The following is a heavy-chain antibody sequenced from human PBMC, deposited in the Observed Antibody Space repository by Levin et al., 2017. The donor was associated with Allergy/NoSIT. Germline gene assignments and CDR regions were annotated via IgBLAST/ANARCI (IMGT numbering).Heavy chain of an antibody. Sequence: GESLKISCKGSGYSFTSYWIGWVRQMPGKGLEWMGIIYPGDSDTTYSPSFQGQVTISADKSISTAYLQWSSLKASDTATYYCARHRPNGDHYFDYWGQGTLVTVSS. CDR2: IYPGDSDT. D-gene: IGHD4-17*01. CDR3: ARHRPNGDHYFDY. CDR1: GYSFTSYW. V-gene: IGHV5-51*01. J-gene: IGHJ4*02.